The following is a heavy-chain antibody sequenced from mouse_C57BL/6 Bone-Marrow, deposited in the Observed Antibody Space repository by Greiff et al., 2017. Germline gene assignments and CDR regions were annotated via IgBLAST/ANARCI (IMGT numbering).Heavy chain of an antibody. CDR1: GFAFTDYF. Sequence: QVQLQQSGAELVRPGTSVKLSCTASGFAFTDYFIDWVKQRPGQGLEWIGVINPGGGGTKYTAKFTGKATLTADTSSSTAYLQLSSLTSADSAVYFCASPHLGTQLGGDVWGQRAT. J-gene: IGHJ2*01. D-gene: IGHD4-1*02. CDR3: ASPHLGTQLGGDV. V-gene: IGHV1-54*01. CDR2: INPGGGGT.